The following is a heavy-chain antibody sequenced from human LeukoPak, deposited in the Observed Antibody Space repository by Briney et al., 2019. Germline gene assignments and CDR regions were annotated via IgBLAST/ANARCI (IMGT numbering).Heavy chain of an antibody. J-gene: IGHJ5*02. CDR1: AYTFTSYA. CDR3: ARSPDIVVVVAAWGLFDP. CDR2: INAGNGNT. Sequence: PWASVKVSCKASAYTFTSYAMHCVRQPPGQRLEWMGWINAGNGNTKYSQKFQGRVTITRDTSASTDYMELSSLRSEDTAVYCCARSPDIVVVVAAWGLFDPWGQGTLVSVSS. D-gene: IGHD2-15*01. V-gene: IGHV1-3*01.